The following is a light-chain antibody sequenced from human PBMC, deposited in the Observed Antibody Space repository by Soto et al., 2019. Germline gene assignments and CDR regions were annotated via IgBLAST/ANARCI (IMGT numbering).Light chain of an antibody. CDR3: QKYNSAPQWT. J-gene: IGKJ1*01. CDR1: QGISNY. Sequence: DIQMTQSPSSLSASVGDRVTITCRARQGISNYLAWYQQKPGKVPKLLIYAASTLQSGVPSRFSGSGSGTDFTLTISSLQPEDVATYYCQKYNSAPQWTFGQGTKVDIK. V-gene: IGKV1-27*01. CDR2: AAS.